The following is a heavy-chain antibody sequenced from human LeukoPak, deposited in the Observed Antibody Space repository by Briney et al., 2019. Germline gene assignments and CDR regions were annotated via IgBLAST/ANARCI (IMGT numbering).Heavy chain of an antibody. CDR1: GGSLSDFH. CDR3: ARPHCSSTSCYLEFDY. V-gene: IGHV4-34*01. Sequence: PSETLSLTCAVSGGSLSDFHWSWIRQSPGKGLEWIGEITHNGSTNYNPSLKSRVTMSIDTSKNQFSLKLSSVAAADTAVYYCARPHCSSTSCYLEFDYWGQGTLVTVSS. J-gene: IGHJ4*02. CDR2: ITHNGST. D-gene: IGHD2-2*01.